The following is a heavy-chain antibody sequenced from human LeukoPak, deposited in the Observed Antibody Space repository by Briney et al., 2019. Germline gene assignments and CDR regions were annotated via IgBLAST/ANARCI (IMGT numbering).Heavy chain of an antibody. CDR3: ATNNYGDYGPHY. D-gene: IGHD4-17*01. CDR2: IWFDGSKK. Sequence: GGSLRLSCATSGFTFSSYGLHWVRQAPGKGLEWVAVIWFDGSKKYYGDSVKGRFTISRDNSKNTLYLQMNSLRAEDTAVYYCATNNYGDYGPHYWGQGALATVSS. J-gene: IGHJ4*02. V-gene: IGHV3-33*01. CDR1: GFTFSSYG.